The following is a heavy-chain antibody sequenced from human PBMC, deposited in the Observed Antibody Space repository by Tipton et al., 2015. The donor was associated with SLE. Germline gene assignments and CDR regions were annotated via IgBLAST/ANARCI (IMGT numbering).Heavy chain of an antibody. Sequence: QVQLVQSGPEVKKPGASVKVSCMASGYTFTSYYMHWVRQAPGQGLEWMGIINPSSGSTSYAQKFQGRVTMTRDTSTSTVYMELSSLRSEDTAVYYCARDKKVAGYFDYWGQGTLVTVSS. V-gene: IGHV1-46*01. CDR1: GYTFTSYY. D-gene: IGHD6-19*01. CDR2: INPSSGST. J-gene: IGHJ4*02. CDR3: ARDKKVAGYFDY.